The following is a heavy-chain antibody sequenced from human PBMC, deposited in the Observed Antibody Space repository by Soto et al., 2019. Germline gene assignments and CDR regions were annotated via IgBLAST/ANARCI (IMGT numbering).Heavy chain of an antibody. CDR3: APLQLIPYFSDS. CDR1: GFSLSTSGVG. D-gene: IGHD6-13*01. Sequence: QITLKESGPTLVKPTQTLTLTCTFSGFSLSTSGVGVAWVRQPPGKALGWLALIYWDNAKHYSPSLKSRLTVTQATAGTQVVLTMTTMDPVDTATYYCAPLQLIPYFSDSWGQGTLVTVSS. CDR2: IYWDNAK. V-gene: IGHV2-5*02. J-gene: IGHJ5*01.